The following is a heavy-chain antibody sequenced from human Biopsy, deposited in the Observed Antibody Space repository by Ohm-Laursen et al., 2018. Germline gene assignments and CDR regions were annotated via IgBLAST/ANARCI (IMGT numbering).Heavy chain of an antibody. CDR3: ARMEQPHDY. CDR2: INPNSGDT. D-gene: IGHD6-13*01. J-gene: IGHJ4*02. Sequence: ASVNVSCKASGYPFSNYYLFWVRQAPGQGLEWMGRINPNSGDTVFARNFQGRVTMTRDTAISTVYMDLRSLRPDDTAVYFCARMEQPHDYWGQGTLVTVSS. V-gene: IGHV1-2*06. CDR1: GYPFSNYY.